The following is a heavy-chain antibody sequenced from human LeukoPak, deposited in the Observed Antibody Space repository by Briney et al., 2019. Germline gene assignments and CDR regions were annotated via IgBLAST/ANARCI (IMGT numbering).Heavy chain of an antibody. V-gene: IGHV3-21*01. D-gene: IGHD1-26*01. Sequence: GSLRLSCAASGFTFNSYSMNWVRQAPGKGLEWVSSISSGSSYIFYADSVKGRFTISRDNAKNSLYLQMNSLRAEDTAVYYCAGQVGVDDAFDIWGQGTMVTISS. J-gene: IGHJ3*02. CDR2: ISSGSSYI. CDR1: GFTFNSYS. CDR3: AGQVGVDDAFDI.